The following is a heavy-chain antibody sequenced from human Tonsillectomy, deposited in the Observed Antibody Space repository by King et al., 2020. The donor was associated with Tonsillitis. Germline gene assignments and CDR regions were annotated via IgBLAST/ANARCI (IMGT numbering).Heavy chain of an antibody. D-gene: IGHD3-3*01. CDR1: GGSISSYY. CDR3: ARSYDVWSVRDNYFDY. CDR2: IYYSGST. V-gene: IGHV4-59*01. J-gene: IGHJ4*02. Sequence: VQLQESGPGLVKPSETLSLICTVSGGSISSYYWSWIRQPPGKGLEWIGYIYYSGSTNYNPPLKSRVTISVDTSKNQLSLKLSSVTAAVTAVYYCARSYDVWSVRDNYFDYWGQGTLVTVSS.